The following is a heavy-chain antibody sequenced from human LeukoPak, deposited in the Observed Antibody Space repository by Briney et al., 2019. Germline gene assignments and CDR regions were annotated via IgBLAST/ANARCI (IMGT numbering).Heavy chain of an antibody. CDR2: IDWKSHGI. V-gene: IGHV3-9*01. CDR1: GFIFGDYA. CDR3: VRDNRDDSSWSPGAY. Sequence: GGSLRLSCAASGFIFGDYAMHWVRQAPGKGLEWVSGIDWKSHGIGYGDSVRGRFTVSRDNAQNSLYLQMDSLRAEDTALYYCVRDNRDDSSWSPGAYWGHGTLVTVSS. J-gene: IGHJ4*01. D-gene: IGHD6-13*01.